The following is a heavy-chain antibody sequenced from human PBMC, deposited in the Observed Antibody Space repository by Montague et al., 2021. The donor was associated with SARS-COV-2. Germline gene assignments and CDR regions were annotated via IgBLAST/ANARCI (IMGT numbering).Heavy chain of an antibody. CDR3: LARVAFYYDLDV. J-gene: IGHJ6*02. V-gene: IGHV3-66*01. CDR1: GLTVNRDY. D-gene: IGHD2-15*01. CDR2: ISSDATT. Sequence: SLRLSCAASGLTVNRDYMHWVRQAPGKGLEWVSSISSDATTYYADSVKSRFTISRDNSKTTLYLQMNSPSAEDTAMYYCLARVAFYYDLDVWGQGTTVTVSS.